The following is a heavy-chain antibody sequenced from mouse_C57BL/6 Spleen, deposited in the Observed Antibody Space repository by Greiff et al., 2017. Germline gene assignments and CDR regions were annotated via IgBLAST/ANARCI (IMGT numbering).Heavy chain of an antibody. CDR2: INPNYGTT. CDR1: GYSFTDYN. Sequence: EVQLQQSGPELVKPGASVKISCKASGYSFTDYNMTWVKQSNGKSLEWIGVINPNYGTTSYNQKFKGKATLTVDHSSSNAYMQLKSLTLKDSAIYNCAKIDYYGSSSEGFAYWGQGTLVTVSA. CDR3: AKIDYYGSSSEGFAY. V-gene: IGHV1-39*01. D-gene: IGHD1-1*01. J-gene: IGHJ3*01.